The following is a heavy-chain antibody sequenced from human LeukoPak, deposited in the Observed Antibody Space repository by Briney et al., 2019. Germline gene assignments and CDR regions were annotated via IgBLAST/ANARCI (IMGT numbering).Heavy chain of an antibody. Sequence: AGGSLRLSCAASGFTFDDYGMSWVRQAPGKGLEWVSGINWNGGSTGYADSVKGRFTVSRDNAKNSLYLQMNSLRAEDTALYYCARDLRPNYYDSWGQGTLVTVSS. D-gene: IGHD3-22*01. CDR3: ARDLRPNYYDS. CDR2: INWNGGST. J-gene: IGHJ4*02. V-gene: IGHV3-20*04. CDR1: GFTFDDYG.